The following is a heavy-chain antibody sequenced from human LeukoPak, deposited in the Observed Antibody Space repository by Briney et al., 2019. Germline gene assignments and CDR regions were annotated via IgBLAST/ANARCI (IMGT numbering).Heavy chain of an antibody. CDR2: IKQDGSEK. J-gene: IGHJ3*02. D-gene: IGHD3-9*01. Sequence: GGSLRLSCAASGFTFSTYWMSWVRQAPGKGLEWVANIKQDGSEKYYVDSVKGRFTISKDNAKNSLYLQMNSLRAEDTAVYYCARDQGGWHYNFLAGLDAFDIWGQGTMVTVSS. CDR1: GFTFSTYW. CDR3: ARDQGGWHYNFLAGLDAFDI. V-gene: IGHV3-7*01.